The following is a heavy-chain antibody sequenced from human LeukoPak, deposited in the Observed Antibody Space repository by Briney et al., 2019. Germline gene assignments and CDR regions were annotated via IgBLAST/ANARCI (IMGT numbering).Heavy chain of an antibody. Sequence: GGSLLLSCAASGFTFSRYWMSWMRPAPGKGLEWVANIKYDGYEEYYVDSVKGRFTISRDNAKNSLYLQLNSLRVEDTAVYYCKSGGAAPGSFDYWGQGTLVTVSP. CDR3: KSGGAAPGSFDY. J-gene: IGHJ4*02. CDR1: GFTFSRYW. CDR2: IKYDGYEE. V-gene: IGHV3-7*01. D-gene: IGHD1-1*01.